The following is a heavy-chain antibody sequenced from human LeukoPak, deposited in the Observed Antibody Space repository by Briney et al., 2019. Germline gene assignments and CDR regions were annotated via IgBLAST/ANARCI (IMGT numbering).Heavy chain of an antibody. J-gene: IGHJ4*02. CDR1: GYSITTGHY. D-gene: IGHD5-12*01. Sequence: SETLSLTCTVSGYSITTGHYWGWIRQPPGRGLEWIGSIYHGETTYYNPSLKTRLTISLDTSKNQFSLKLSSVTAADTAVYYCARVDGASGYDYDYWGQGTLVTVSS. CDR3: ARVDGASGYDYDY. CDR2: IYHGETT. V-gene: IGHV4-38-2*02.